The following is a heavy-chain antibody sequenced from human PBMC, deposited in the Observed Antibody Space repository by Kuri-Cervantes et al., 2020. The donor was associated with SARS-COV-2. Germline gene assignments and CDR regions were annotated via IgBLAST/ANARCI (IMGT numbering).Heavy chain of an antibody. CDR1: GYSFTSYW. V-gene: IGHV5-10-1*01. D-gene: IGHD3-10*01. Sequence: KVSCKGSGYSFTSYWISWVRQMPGKGLEWMGRIDPSDSYTNYSPSFQGHVTISADKSLSTAYLQWSSLKASDTAMYYCASNYYGSGKWGQGTRVTVSS. J-gene: IGHJ4*02. CDR3: ASNYYGSGK. CDR2: IDPSDSYT.